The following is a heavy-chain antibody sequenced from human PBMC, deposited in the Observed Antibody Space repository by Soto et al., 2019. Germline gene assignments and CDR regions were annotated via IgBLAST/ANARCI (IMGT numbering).Heavy chain of an antibody. CDR3: ARDQDTMVRGVIMGYYYGMDV. V-gene: IGHV4-30-4*01. J-gene: IGHJ6*02. CDR1: GGSISSGDYY. Sequence: SETLSLTCTVSGGSISSGDYYWSWIRQPPGKGLEWIGYIYYSGSTYYNPSLKSRVTISVDTSKNQFSLKLSSVTAADTAVYYCARDQDTMVRGVIMGYYYGMDVWAQGTTVTVSS. CDR2: IYYSGST. D-gene: IGHD3-10*01.